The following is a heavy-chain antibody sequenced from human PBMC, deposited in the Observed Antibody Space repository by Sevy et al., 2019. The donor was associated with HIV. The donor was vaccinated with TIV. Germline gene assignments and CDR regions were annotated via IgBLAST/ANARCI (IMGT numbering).Heavy chain of an antibody. CDR3: TRGLSFTYAKRGDWLNWYFDV. D-gene: IGHD2-21*02. CDR2: MNPNSGNT. V-gene: IGHV1-8*01. CDR1: GYTFDNYD. J-gene: IGHJ2*01. Sequence: ASVKVSCQASGYTFDNYDINWVRQATGQGLEWMGWMNPNSGNTGYSEKFQGRVTMSRVSSIRTAYMELNGLTSEDTAVYYCTRGLSFTYAKRGDWLNWYFDVWGRCTLVTVSS.